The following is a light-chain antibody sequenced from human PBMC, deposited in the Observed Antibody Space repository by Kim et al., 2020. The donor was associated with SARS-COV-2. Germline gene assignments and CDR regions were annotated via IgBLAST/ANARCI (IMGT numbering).Light chain of an antibody. Sequence: PGESATLPCRASQSVSSNLAWYQQKPGQAPRLLIYGASTRATGIPARFSGSGSGTEFTLTISSLQSEDFAVYYCQQYNNWWTFGQGTKVEIK. J-gene: IGKJ1*01. V-gene: IGKV3-15*01. CDR2: GAS. CDR1: QSVSSN. CDR3: QQYNNWWT.